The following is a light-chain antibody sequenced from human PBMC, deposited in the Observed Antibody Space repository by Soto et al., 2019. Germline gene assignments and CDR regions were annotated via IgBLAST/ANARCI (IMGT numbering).Light chain of an antibody. J-gene: IGKJ2*01. CDR1: QSISSSY. V-gene: IGKV3-20*01. CDR3: QQYRSSSYT. CDR2: AAS. Sequence: EIVLTQSPGTLSLSPGERATLSCRASQSISSSYLAWYQQKPGQAPRLLIYAASSRATGIPDRFSGSGSGTDFTLTINRVEPEDFAVYYCQQYRSSSYTFGQGTQLEIK.